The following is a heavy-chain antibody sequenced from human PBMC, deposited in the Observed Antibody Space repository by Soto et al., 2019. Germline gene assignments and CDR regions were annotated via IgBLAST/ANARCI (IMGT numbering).Heavy chain of an antibody. CDR2: ISSNGGSI. CDR1: GFTFSSYA. CDR3: ARLHNYLYALDV. D-gene: IGHD4-4*01. V-gene: IGHV3-64*01. J-gene: IGHJ6*02. Sequence: EVQLVESGGSLVQPGGSLRLSCAASGFTFSSYAMHWVRQAPGKGLEYVSAISSNGGSIYYGNSVKGRCTIPRDNSKNTLDLQMGSLRADDMAVYYCARLHNYLYALDVWGQGTTVTVSS.